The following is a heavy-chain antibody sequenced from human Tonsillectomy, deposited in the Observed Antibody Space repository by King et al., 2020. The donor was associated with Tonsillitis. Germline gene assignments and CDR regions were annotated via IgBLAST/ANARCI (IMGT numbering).Heavy chain of an antibody. Sequence: VQLQESGPGLVKPSQTLSLTCTVSGGSISSGDYYWSWIRQPPGKGLEYIGYIYYSGSTYYNPSLKSRVTISVDTSKNQFSLKLNSVTAADTAVYYCARERKLIGAYGSGFLRDGMDVWGQGTTVTVSS. D-gene: IGHD3-10*01. CDR1: GGSISSGDYY. CDR2: IYYSGST. J-gene: IGHJ6*02. CDR3: ARERKLIGAYGSGFLRDGMDV. V-gene: IGHV4-30-4*01.